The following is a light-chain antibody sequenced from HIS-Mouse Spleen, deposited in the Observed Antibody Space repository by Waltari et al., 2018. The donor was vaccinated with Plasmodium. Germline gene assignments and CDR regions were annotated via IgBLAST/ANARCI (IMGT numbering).Light chain of an antibody. J-gene: IGLJ3*02. CDR3: QTWGTGIHWV. V-gene: IGLV4-69*01. Sequence: QLVLTQSPSASASLGASVKLTCTLSSGHSSYAIAWHQPQPEKGPRYLMKLNSDGSHSKGDGTPDRVSGSSSGAERYLTISSLQSEDEADYYCQTWGTGIHWVFGGGTKLTVL. CDR2: LNSDGSH. CDR1: SGHSSYA.